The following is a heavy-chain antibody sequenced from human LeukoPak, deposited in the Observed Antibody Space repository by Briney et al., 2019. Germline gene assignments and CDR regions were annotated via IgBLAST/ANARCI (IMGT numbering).Heavy chain of an antibody. CDR2: IIPIFGTA. J-gene: IGHJ4*02. CDR1: GGTFSSYA. V-gene: IGHV1-69*01. D-gene: IGHD3-22*01. Sequence: ASVKVSCKASGGTFSSYAISWVRQAPGQGLEWMGGIIPIFGTANYAQKFQGRITITADESTSTAYMELSSRRSEDTAVYYCARGHPHYYDSSGYYRYYFDYWGQGTLVTVSS. CDR3: ARGHPHYYDSSGYYRYYFDY.